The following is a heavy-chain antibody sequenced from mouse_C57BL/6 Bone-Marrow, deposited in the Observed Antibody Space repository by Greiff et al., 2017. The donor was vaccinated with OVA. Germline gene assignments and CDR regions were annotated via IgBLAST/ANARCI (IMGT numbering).Heavy chain of an antibody. Sequence: EVQLQESGPGLVKPSQSLSLTCSVTGYSITSGYYWNWIRQFPGNKLEWMGYISYDGSNNYNPSLKNRISITRDTSKNQFFLKLNSVTTEDTATYYCAIYDGYAMDYWGQGTSVTVSS. CDR3: AIYDGYAMDY. V-gene: IGHV3-6*01. CDR2: ISYDGSN. D-gene: IGHD2-3*01. CDR1: GYSITSGYY. J-gene: IGHJ4*01.